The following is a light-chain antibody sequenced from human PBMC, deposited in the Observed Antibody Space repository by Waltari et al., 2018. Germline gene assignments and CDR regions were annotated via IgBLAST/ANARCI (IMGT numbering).Light chain of an antibody. V-gene: IGLV2-8*01. Sequence: QSALTQPPSASGSPGQSVTISCTGTSSDVGDYVSWYQQHPGKAPKLMISEVTTRPSGVPDRFSGSKSGNTASLTVSGLQAEDEADYYCSSYAGSNNLVFGGGTKLTVL. CDR1: SSDVGDY. CDR3: SSYAGSNNLV. J-gene: IGLJ2*01. CDR2: EVT.